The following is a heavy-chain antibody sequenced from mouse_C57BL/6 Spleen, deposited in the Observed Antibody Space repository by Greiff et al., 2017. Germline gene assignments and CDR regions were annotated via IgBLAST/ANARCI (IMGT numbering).Heavy chain of an antibody. Sequence: QVQLQQPGAELVRPGSSVKLSCKASGYTFTSYWMHWVKQRPIQGLEWIGNIDPSDSETHYNQKFKDKATLTVDKSSSTAYMQLSSLTSEDSAVYYCARGGDGNYERAWFAYWGQGTLVTVSA. CDR1: GYTFTSYW. CDR3: ARGGDGNYERAWFAY. CDR2: IDPSDSET. D-gene: IGHD2-1*01. V-gene: IGHV1-52*01. J-gene: IGHJ3*01.